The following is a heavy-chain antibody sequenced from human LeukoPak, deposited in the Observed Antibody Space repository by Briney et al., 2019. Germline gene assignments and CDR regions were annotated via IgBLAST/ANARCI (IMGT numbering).Heavy chain of an antibody. Sequence: PGGSLRLSCAASGFTFSTYTMNWVRQAPGKGLEWVSSISSSSGYMYYADSVKGRFTISRDNAKNSLYLQMNSLRAEDMAVYYCARDPIVATILGWFDPWGQGTLVTVSS. CDR1: GFTFSTYT. V-gene: IGHV3-21*01. J-gene: IGHJ5*02. CDR3: ARDPIVATILGWFDP. D-gene: IGHD5-12*01. CDR2: ISSSSGYM.